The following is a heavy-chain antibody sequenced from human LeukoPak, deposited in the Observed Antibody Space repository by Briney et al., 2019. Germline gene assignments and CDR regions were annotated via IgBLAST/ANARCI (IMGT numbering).Heavy chain of an antibody. CDR3: ASTPTDYDYVWGSYRYLGWFDP. CDR2: INPNSGGT. CDR1: GYTFTGYY. V-gene: IGHV1-2*02. J-gene: IGHJ5*02. Sequence: ASVKVSCKASGYTFTGYYMHWVRQAPGQGLEWMGWINPNSGGTNYAQKFQGRVTMTRDTSISTAYMELSRLRSDDTAVYYCASTPTDYDYVWGSYRYLGWFDPWGQGTLVTVSS. D-gene: IGHD3-16*02.